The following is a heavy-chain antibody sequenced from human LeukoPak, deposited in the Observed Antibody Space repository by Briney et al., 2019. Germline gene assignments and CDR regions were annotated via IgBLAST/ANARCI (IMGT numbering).Heavy chain of an antibody. Sequence: SETLSLTCTVSGYSISSGYYWGWIRQPPGKGLEWIGSIYHSGSTYYNPSLKSRVTISVDTSKNQFSLKLSSVTAADTAVYYCARAERDFWSGYSTYYFDYWGQGTLVTVSS. V-gene: IGHV4-38-2*02. CDR3: ARAERDFWSGYSTYYFDY. D-gene: IGHD3-3*01. CDR2: IYHSGST. J-gene: IGHJ4*02. CDR1: GYSISSGYY.